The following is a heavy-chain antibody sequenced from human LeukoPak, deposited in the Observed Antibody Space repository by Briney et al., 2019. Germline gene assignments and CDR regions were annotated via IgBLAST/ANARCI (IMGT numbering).Heavy chain of an antibody. D-gene: IGHD3-3*01. CDR3: ARGLNDSWTGENY. Sequence: SETLSLTCTVSGDSISSGSYYWSWIRQPAGKGLEWIGEINHSGSTNYNPSLKSRVTISLDTSKSQFSLKVRYVTAADTAVYYCARGLNDSWTGENYWGQGTLVTVSS. CDR1: GDSISSGSYY. CDR2: INHSGST. V-gene: IGHV4-61*10. J-gene: IGHJ4*02.